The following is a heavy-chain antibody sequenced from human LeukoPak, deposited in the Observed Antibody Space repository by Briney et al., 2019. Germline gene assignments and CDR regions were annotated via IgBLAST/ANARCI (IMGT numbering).Heavy chain of an antibody. D-gene: IGHD5-12*01. J-gene: IGHJ4*02. CDR3: AKLAGYTGYARTDY. Sequence: PGGSLRLSCAASGFTFSSYGMSWVRQAPGKGLECVSGISGSGSSTYYPASVKGRFTISRDNSKNTVFPQMSSLRAEDTALYYCAKLAGYTGYARTDYWGQGTLSPSPQ. V-gene: IGHV3-23*01. CDR2: ISGSGSST. CDR1: GFTFSSYG.